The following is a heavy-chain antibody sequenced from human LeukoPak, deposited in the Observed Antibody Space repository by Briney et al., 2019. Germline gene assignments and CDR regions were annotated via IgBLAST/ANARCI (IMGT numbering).Heavy chain of an antibody. Sequence: GASVKVSCKASGYTFITHGLTWVRQAPGQGLEWMGWISAYNGNTIYAQTLQDRLTMTTDTSTSTAYMELRSLRSDDTAVYYCAGGRLRYLDWTRAYSDYWGQGTLVTVSS. D-gene: IGHD3-9*01. CDR2: ISAYNGNT. CDR3: AGGRLRYLDWTRAYSDY. V-gene: IGHV1-18*01. J-gene: IGHJ4*02. CDR1: GYTFITHG.